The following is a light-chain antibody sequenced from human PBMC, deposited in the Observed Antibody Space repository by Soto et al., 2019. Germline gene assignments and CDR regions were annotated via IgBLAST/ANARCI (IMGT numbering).Light chain of an antibody. CDR2: TNN. Sequence: QPVLTQPPSASGTPGQRVTISCSGSGSNIGSNYVYWYQQFPATAPKLLIYTNNQRPSGVPDRFSGSKSGTSASLAISGLRSEDEADYYCAAWDDSLSGVLFGGGTKLTVL. V-gene: IGLV1-47*02. CDR1: GSNIGSNY. CDR3: AAWDDSLSGVL. J-gene: IGLJ2*01.